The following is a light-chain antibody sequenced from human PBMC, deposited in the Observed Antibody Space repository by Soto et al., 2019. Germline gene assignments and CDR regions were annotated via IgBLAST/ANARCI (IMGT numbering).Light chain of an antibody. CDR2: DAS. J-gene: IGKJ4*01. V-gene: IGKV1-5*01. CDR1: QSISGR. CDR3: QQYNSYSPLT. Sequence: DIQMTQSPFTLSASVGDRVTITCRASQSISGRLAWYQQKPGKAPKLLIYDASRLESGVPSRFSGSGSGTAFTITISGLQPDDFASYYCQQYNSYSPLTFGGGTKVDI.